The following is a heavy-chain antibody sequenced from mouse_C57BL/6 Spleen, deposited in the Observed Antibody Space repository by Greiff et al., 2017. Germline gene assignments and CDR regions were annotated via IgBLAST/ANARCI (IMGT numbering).Heavy chain of an antibody. CDR2: ISSGSSTI. CDR1: GFTFSDSG. J-gene: IGHJ4*01. Sequence: EVKLMESGGGLVKPGGSLKLSCAASGFTFSDSGMHWVRQAPEKGLAWVAYISSGSSTIYYADTVQGRFTISRANAKNTLFLQMTSLRSEDTAMYYCARRGATTVVGDYYAMDYWGQGTSVTVSS. D-gene: IGHD1-1*01. CDR3: ARRGATTVVGDYYAMDY. V-gene: IGHV5-17*01.